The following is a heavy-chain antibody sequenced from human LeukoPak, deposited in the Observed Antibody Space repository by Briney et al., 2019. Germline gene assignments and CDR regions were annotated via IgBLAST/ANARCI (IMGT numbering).Heavy chain of an antibody. CDR3: ARATPLYSSDWYVNWFDP. J-gene: IGHJ5*02. CDR2: IYYSGTT. CDR1: RGSVSSNNYY. Sequence: SETLSPTCTVSRGSVSSNNYYWSWIRQPPGKGLEWIGYIYYSGTTKNNPSLKSRVTISVDTSKNQFSLKLRSVTAADTAVYYCARATPLYSSDWYVNWFDPWGQGTLVTVSS. D-gene: IGHD6-19*01. V-gene: IGHV4-61*01.